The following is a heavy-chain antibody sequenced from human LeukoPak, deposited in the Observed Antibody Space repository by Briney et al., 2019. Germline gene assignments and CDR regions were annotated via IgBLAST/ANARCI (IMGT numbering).Heavy chain of an antibody. D-gene: IGHD1-1*01. Sequence: NPSETLSLTCSVSGGSITNYYWTWILQPPGKGLEWIGYIFHSGSANYNPSLKSRVTMSVDMSKNQFSLNLSSVSAADTAVYYCARYFSGKTLDYWGQGALVTVSS. CDR1: GGSITNYY. V-gene: IGHV4-59*01. CDR3: ARYFSGKTLDY. J-gene: IGHJ4*02. CDR2: IFHSGSA.